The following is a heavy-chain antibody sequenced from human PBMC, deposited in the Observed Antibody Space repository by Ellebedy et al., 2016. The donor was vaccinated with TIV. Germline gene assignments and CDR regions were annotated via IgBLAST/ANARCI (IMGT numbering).Heavy chain of an antibody. Sequence: SETLSLTCTVSGGSISSYYWSRIRQPPGKGLEWIGYMSSSGNTNYNPSLKSRVTISIDTSKNQFSLKLSFVTAADTAVYYCASTEYIGFWGYWGQGTLVTVSS. CDR3: ASTEYIGFWGY. J-gene: IGHJ4*02. CDR2: MSSSGNT. CDR1: GGSISSYY. V-gene: IGHV4-59*12. D-gene: IGHD3-16*01.